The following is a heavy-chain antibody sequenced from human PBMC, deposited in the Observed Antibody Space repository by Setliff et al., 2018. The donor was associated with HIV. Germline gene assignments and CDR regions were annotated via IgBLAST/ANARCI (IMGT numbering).Heavy chain of an antibody. CDR1: GGSISSYY. J-gene: IGHJ4*02. V-gene: IGHV4-59*01. D-gene: IGHD3-22*01. CDR2: IYYSGST. Sequence: SETLSLTCTVSGGSISSYYWGWIRQPPGKGLEWIGYIYYSGSTNYNPSLKSRVTISVDTSKNQFSLKLTSVTAADTAVYYCARGRPDDSVGFGYWGQGTLVTVSS. CDR3: ARGRPDDSVGFGY.